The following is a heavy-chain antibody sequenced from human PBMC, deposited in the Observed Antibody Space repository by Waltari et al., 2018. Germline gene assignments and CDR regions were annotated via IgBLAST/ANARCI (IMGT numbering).Heavy chain of an antibody. J-gene: IGHJ4*02. CDR1: GYSISRGYY. CDR3: ARLDFWSGPEYYFDY. CDR2: IYHSGST. V-gene: IGHV4-38-2*01. Sequence: QVQLQESGPGLVKPSETLSLTCAVSGYSISRGYYWGWIRQPPGKGLEWIGSIYHSGSTYYNPSLKSRVTISVDTSKNQFSLKLSSVTAADTAVYYCARLDFWSGPEYYFDYWGQGTLVTVSS. D-gene: IGHD3-3*01.